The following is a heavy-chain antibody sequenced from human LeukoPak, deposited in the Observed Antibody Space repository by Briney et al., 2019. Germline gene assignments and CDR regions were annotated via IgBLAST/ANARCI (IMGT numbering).Heavy chain of an antibody. J-gene: IGHJ3*02. CDR3: ASMGIVGSTSSSDAFDI. Sequence: GESLKISCKGSGYSFTSYWIGWVRQIPGKGLEWMGIIYPGDSDARYSPSFQGQVTISADKSISTAYLQWSSLKASDTAMYYCASMGIVGSTSSSDAFDIWGQGTMVTVSS. CDR1: GYSFTSYW. D-gene: IGHD2-2*01. V-gene: IGHV5-51*01. CDR2: IYPGDSDA.